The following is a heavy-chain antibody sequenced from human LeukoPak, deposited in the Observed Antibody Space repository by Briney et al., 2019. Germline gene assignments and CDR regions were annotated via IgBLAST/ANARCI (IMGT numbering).Heavy chain of an antibody. CDR2: ISYDGSNK. Sequence: AGGSLRLSCAASGFTFSSYAMHWVRQAPGKGLEWVAVISYDGSNKYYADSVKGRFTISRDNSKNTLYLQMNSLRAEDTTVYYCAREGIAVAGLFDYWGQGTLVSVSS. J-gene: IGHJ4*02. CDR3: AREGIAVAGLFDY. D-gene: IGHD6-19*01. V-gene: IGHV3-30-3*01. CDR1: GFTFSSYA.